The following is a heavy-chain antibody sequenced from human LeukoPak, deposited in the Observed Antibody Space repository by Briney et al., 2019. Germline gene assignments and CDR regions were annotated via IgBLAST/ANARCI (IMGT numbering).Heavy chain of an antibody. CDR3: ARSLVATTLIHAYYFDY. D-gene: IGHD5-12*01. V-gene: IGHV1-2*02. CDR1: GYTFTGYY. CDR2: INPNSGGT. J-gene: IGHJ4*02. Sequence: GASVKVSCKASGYTFTGYYMHWVRQAPGQGLEWMGWINPNSGGTNYAQKFQGRVTMTRDTSISTAYMELSRLRSDDTAVYYCARSLVATTLIHAYYFDYWGQGTLVTVSS.